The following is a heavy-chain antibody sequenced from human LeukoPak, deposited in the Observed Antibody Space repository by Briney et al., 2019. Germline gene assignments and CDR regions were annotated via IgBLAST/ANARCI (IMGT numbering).Heavy chain of an antibody. D-gene: IGHD3-10*01. CDR3: ASGVGGTMVRGVIIGGPYYFDY. CDR2: IYTSGST. CDR1: GGSISSYY. J-gene: IGHJ4*02. V-gene: IGHV4-4*07. Sequence: SETLSLTCTVSGGSISSYYWSWIRQPAGKGLEWIGRIYTSGSTNYNPSLKSRVTMSVDTSKNQFSLKLSSVTAADTAVYYCASGVGGTMVRGVIIGGPYYFDYWGQGTLVTVSS.